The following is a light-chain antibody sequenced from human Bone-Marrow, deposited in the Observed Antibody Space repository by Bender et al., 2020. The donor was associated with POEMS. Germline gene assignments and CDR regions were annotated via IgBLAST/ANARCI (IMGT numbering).Light chain of an antibody. V-gene: IGLV2-23*02. Sequence: QSALTQPASVSGSPGQSITISCTGRDVGTYDLVSWYQQYPGKGPKLLIYEVYKRPSGVSDRFSASKSGNTASLKISGLQAEDEADYYCCSYAGSNTLIFGGGTKLTV. CDR1: DVGTYDL. J-gene: IGLJ2*01. CDR3: CSYAGSNTLI. CDR2: EVY.